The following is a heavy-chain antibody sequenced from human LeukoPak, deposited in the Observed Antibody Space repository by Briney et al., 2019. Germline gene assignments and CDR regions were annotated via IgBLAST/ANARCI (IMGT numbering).Heavy chain of an antibody. J-gene: IGHJ4*02. CDR2: ISWNSGRI. CDR3: AKGVYYDFWTGRFDS. D-gene: IGHD3/OR15-3a*01. CDR1: GFTFEDYA. V-gene: IGHV3-9*03. Sequence: PGGSLRLSCAASGFTFEDYAMHWVRQAPGKGLEWVSGISWNSGRIGYADSVKGRFTISRDNAKNSLYLQMNSLRVEDMDLYYCAKGVYYDFWTGRFDSWGQGTLVTVSS.